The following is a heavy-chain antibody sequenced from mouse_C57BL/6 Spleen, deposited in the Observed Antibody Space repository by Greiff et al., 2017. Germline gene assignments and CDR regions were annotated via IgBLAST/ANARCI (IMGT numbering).Heavy chain of an antibody. D-gene: IGHD1-1*01. CDR2: INPSNGGT. V-gene: IGHV1-53*01. CDR3: ARSGGLRYYFDY. CDR1: GYTFTSYW. J-gene: IGHJ2*01. Sequence: VQLQQPGTELVKPGASVKLSCKASGYTFTSYWMHWVKQRPGQGLEWIGNINPSNGGTNYNAKFTSTATLTVDKSSSTAYLQLSSLTSEYSAVYYSARSGGLRYYFDYWGQGTTLTVSS.